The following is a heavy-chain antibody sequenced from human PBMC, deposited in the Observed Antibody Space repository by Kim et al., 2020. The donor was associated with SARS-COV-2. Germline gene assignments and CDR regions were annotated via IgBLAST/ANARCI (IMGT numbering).Heavy chain of an antibody. CDR3: ARVFEN. CDR2: TNGNT. J-gene: IGHJ4*02. Sequence: TNGNTNYNPYLTRRVTISLDTSKNQFSLKLTSVTAADTAVYYCARVFENWGQGILVTVSS. V-gene: IGHV4-4*07.